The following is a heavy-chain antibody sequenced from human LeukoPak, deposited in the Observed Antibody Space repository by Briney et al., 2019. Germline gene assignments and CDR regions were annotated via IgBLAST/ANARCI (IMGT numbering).Heavy chain of an antibody. V-gene: IGHV3-21*01. J-gene: IGHJ3*02. D-gene: IGHD4-17*01. Sequence: GGSLRLSCAASGFTFITYSMNWVRQAPGKGLEWASSISSSNTYIYYADSVKGRFTISRDNAKNSLYLQMNSLRAEDTAVYYCARDLYGDYAFDIWGQGTMVTVSS. CDR2: ISSSNTYI. CDR1: GFTFITYS. CDR3: ARDLYGDYAFDI.